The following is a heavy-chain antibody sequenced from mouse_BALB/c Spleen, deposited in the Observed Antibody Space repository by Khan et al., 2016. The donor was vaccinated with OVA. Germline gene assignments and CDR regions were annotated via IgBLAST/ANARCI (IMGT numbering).Heavy chain of an antibody. J-gene: IGHJ2*01. CDR3: ARFEDI. CDR1: GFSLTSYG. D-gene: IGHD1-3*01. CDR2: IWAGGST. V-gene: IGHV2-9*02. Sequence: QVQLKQSGPGLVAPSQSLSITCTVSGFSLTSYGVHWVRQPPGKGLEWMGVIWAGGSTNYNSALMSRLSISTDKSKSRVFLKMNSMQTDDTARYYCARFEDIWGQGTTLTVSS.